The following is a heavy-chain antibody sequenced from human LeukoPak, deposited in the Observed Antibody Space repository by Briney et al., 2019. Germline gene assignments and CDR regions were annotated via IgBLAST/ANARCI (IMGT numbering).Heavy chain of an antibody. V-gene: IGHV4-59*01. CDR3: ARGITSWYYFDY. J-gene: IGHJ4*02. D-gene: IGHD1-14*01. Sequence: PSETLSLTCTVSGGSISTFYWSWIRQPPGKGLEWIGYIYYSGSTNYNPSLKSRVTISVDTSKIQFSLKLSSVTAADTAVYYCARGITSWYYFDYWGRGSLVTVSS. CDR1: GGSISTFY. CDR2: IYYSGST.